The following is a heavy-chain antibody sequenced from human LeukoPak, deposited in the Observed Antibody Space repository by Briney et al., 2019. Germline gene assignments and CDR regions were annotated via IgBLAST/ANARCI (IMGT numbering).Heavy chain of an antibody. Sequence: SETLSLTCTVSGGSISSGDYYWSWIRQPPGKGLGWIGYIYYSGSTYYNPSLKSRVTISVDTSKNQFSLKLSSVTAADTAVYYCAGDIVVVPAAPRIPIWGQGTMVTVSS. CDR2: IYYSGST. V-gene: IGHV4-30-4*08. CDR3: AGDIVVVPAAPRIPI. J-gene: IGHJ3*02. D-gene: IGHD2-2*01. CDR1: GGSISSGDYY.